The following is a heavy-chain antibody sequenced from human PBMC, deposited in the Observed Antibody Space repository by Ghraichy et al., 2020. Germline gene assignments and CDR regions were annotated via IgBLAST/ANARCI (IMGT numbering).Heavy chain of an antibody. Sequence: SQTLSLTCAVYGGSFSGYYWSWIRQPPGKGLEWIGEINHSGSTNYNPSLKSRVTISVDTSKNQFSLKLSSVTAADTAVYYCARVVVGFDYWGQGTLVTVSS. V-gene: IGHV4-34*01. J-gene: IGHJ4*02. CDR3: ARVVVGFDY. CDR1: GGSFSGYY. CDR2: INHSGST. D-gene: IGHD2-15*01.